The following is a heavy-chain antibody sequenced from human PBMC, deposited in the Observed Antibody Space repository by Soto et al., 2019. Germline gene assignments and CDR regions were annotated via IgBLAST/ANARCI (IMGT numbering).Heavy chain of an antibody. CDR2: ISASGGST. D-gene: IGHD1-20*01. CDR1: GFTFSSYS. Sequence: GGSLRLSCAASGFTFSSYSMNWVRQAPGKGLEWVSTISASGGSTYYADSVKGRFTISRDNSKNTLYLQMNSLRAEDTAVYYCAKKYITTIGSNWFDPWGQGTLVTVSS. CDR3: AKKYITTIGSNWFDP. J-gene: IGHJ5*02. V-gene: IGHV3-23*01.